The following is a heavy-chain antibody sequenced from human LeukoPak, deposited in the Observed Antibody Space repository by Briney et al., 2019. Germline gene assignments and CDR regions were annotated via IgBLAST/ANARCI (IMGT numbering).Heavy chain of an antibody. Sequence: GRSLRLSCAASGFTFSSYAMHGVRQAPGKGLEWVAVISYDGSNKYYADSVKGRFTISRDNSKNTLYLQMNSLRAEDTAVYYCATVTVTPGYYYYYGMDVWGQGTTVTVSS. CDR1: GFTFSSYA. CDR3: ATVTVTPGYYYYYGMDV. D-gene: IGHD4-11*01. V-gene: IGHV3-30-3*01. CDR2: ISYDGSNK. J-gene: IGHJ6*02.